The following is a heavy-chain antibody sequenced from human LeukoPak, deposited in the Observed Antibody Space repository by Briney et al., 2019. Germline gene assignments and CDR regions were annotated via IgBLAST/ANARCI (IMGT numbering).Heavy chain of an antibody. D-gene: IGHD4-23*01. J-gene: IGHJ4*02. Sequence: GGSLRLSCAASGFTFSSYGMHWVRQAPGKGLEWVAVIWYDGSNKYYADPVKGRFTTSRDNSKNTLYLQMNSLRAEDTAVYYCARGSGDYGGNWDYWGQGTLVTVSS. CDR2: IWYDGSNK. V-gene: IGHV3-33*01. CDR1: GFTFSSYG. CDR3: ARGSGDYGGNWDY.